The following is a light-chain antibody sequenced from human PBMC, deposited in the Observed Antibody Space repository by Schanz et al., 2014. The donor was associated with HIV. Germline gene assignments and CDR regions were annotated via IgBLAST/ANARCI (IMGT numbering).Light chain of an antibody. CDR1: QSVSSY. Sequence: EIVLTQSPATLSLSPGERATLSCRASQSVSSYLAWYQQKPGQAPRLVIYATSTRAAGIPDRFSGTGSGTDFTLTISRLEPEDFAVYYCQQYDRSPYTFGGGTKVEIK. CDR2: ATS. CDR3: QQYDRSPYT. J-gene: IGKJ4*01. V-gene: IGKV3-20*01.